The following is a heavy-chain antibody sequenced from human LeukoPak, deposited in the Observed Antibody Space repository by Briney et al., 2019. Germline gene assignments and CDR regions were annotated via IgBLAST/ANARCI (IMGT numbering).Heavy chain of an antibody. D-gene: IGHD3-16*01. V-gene: IGHV1-8*01. CDR1: GYTFTTYD. Sequence: ASVKVSCKASGYTFTTYDINWVRQAPGQGLEWMGWMNPNSGNIVYAQKFQGRVTMTRNTSISTAYMELSSLRSEDTAVYYCARGRGGGRRENWFDPWGQGTLVTVSS. CDR2: MNPNSGNI. J-gene: IGHJ5*02. CDR3: ARGRGGGRRENWFDP.